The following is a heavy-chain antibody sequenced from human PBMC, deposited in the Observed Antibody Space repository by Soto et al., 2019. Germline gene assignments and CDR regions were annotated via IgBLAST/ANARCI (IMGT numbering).Heavy chain of an antibody. Sequence: SETLSLTCTVSGGSIISSNYYWGWIRHTPGKGLEWIGSIYYSGSTYYNPSLNSRVTISVDTSKNKFSLKLSTVNAADTAAYNCAKIGGVYKTSPWRKGYWGQGTLVTFSS. J-gene: IGHJ4*02. D-gene: IGHD1-1*01. V-gene: IGHV4-39*07. CDR2: IYYSGST. CDR1: GGSIISSNYY. CDR3: AKIGGVYKTSPWRKGY.